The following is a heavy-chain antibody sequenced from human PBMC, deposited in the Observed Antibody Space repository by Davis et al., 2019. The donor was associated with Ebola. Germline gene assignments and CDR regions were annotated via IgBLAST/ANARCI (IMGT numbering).Heavy chain of an antibody. V-gene: IGHV3-23*01. CDR2: ISGSGGST. D-gene: IGHD4-17*01. J-gene: IGHJ2*01. CDR3: ARDADYGDFLYWYFDL. Sequence: GESLKISCAASGFTFSSYAMSWVRQAPGKGLEWVSGISGSGGSTYYADSVKGRFTISRDNAKNSLYLQMNSLRAEDTAVYYCARDADYGDFLYWYFDLWGRGTLVTVSS. CDR1: GFTFSSYA.